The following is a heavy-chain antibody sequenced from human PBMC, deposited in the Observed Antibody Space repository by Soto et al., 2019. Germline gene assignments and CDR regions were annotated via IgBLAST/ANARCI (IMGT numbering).Heavy chain of an antibody. Sequence: SETLSLTCAVYGGSFSGYYWSWIRQPPGKGLEWIGEINHSGSTSYNPSLKSRVTISVDTSKNQFSLKLSSVTAADTAVYYCARDNYGSGSPHREDYSYYGMDVWGQGTTVTVSS. CDR1: GGSFSGYY. J-gene: IGHJ6*02. D-gene: IGHD3-10*01. CDR2: INHSGST. V-gene: IGHV4-34*01. CDR3: ARDNYGSGSPHREDYSYYGMDV.